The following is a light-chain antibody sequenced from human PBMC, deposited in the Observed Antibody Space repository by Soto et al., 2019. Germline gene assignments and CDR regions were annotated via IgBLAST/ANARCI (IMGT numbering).Light chain of an antibody. J-gene: IGLJ3*02. CDR1: SSNIGNNH. CDR2: DN. V-gene: IGLV1-51*01. CDR3: GSWDRSLRGWV. Sequence: QSVLTQPPSVSAAPGQKVTVSCSGSSSNIGNNHVSWYQHLPGTAPKVLIYDNSGIPDRFSGSKSATSATLDITGLQTGDEADYYCGSWDRSLRGWVFGGGTKLTVL.